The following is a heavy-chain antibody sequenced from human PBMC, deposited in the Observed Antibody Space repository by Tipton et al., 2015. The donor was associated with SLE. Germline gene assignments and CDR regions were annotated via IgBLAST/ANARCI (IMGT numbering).Heavy chain of an antibody. D-gene: IGHD2/OR15-2a*01. CDR3: AKYEGFYGHDAFDV. CDR2: ITGSGDST. CDR1: GFTFSSYA. Sequence: SLRLSCAASGFTFSSYAMTWVRQAPGKGLEWVSGITGSGDSTYYADSVKGRFTLSRDNSRNTVYLQMNSLRAEDTAAYYCAKYEGFYGHDAFDVWGQGTMVTVSS. J-gene: IGHJ3*01. V-gene: IGHV3-23*01.